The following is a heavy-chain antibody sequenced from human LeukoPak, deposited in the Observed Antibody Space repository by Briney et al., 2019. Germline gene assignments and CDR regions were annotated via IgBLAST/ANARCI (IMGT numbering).Heavy chain of an antibody. Sequence: ASVKVSCKASGYTFTSYGISWVRQAPGQGLEWMGWISAYNGNTNYAQKLQGRVTMTTDTSTSTAYMELRSLRSDDTAVYYCARGPPSRFITMAHYFDYWGPGTLVTVSS. D-gene: IGHD3-10*01. J-gene: IGHJ4*02. CDR2: ISAYNGNT. CDR3: ARGPPSRFITMAHYFDY. CDR1: GYTFTSYG. V-gene: IGHV1-18*01.